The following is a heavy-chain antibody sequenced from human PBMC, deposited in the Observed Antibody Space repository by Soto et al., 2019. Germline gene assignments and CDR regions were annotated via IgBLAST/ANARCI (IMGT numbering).Heavy chain of an antibody. V-gene: IGHV4-59*08. CDR3: ARLGYSGYDYYLDY. CDR1: GGSISSYY. J-gene: IGHJ4*02. Sequence: SETLSLTCTVSGGSISSYYWSWIRQPPGKGLEWIGYIYYSGSTNYNPSLKSRVTISVDTSKNQFSLKLSSVTAADTAVYYCARLGYSGYDYYLDYWGQGTLVTVSS. CDR2: IYYSGST. D-gene: IGHD5-12*01.